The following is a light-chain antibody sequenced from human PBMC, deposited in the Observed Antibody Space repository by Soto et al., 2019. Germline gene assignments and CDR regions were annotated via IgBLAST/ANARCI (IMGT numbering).Light chain of an antibody. CDR3: QQYYSYPRT. J-gene: IGKJ5*01. Sequence: DIQMTQSPSTLSASVGDRVTITCRASQTIDSWLAWYQQRSGKPPNLLIYKASTLASGVPSRFSGSGSGTEFTLTINSLQSEDFATYYCQQYYSYPRTFGQGTRLEIK. V-gene: IGKV1-5*03. CDR2: KAS. CDR1: QTIDSW.